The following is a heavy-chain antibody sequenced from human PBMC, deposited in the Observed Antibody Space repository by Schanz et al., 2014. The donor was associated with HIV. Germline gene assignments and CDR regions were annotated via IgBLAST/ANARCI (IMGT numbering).Heavy chain of an antibody. CDR2: ISESGGRT. CDR3: AKPEYDSSGNSQTHFDY. Sequence: EVQLLESGGGLEQPGGSLRLSCAASGFNFNNYAMTWVRQAPGKGLEWVSSISESGGRTYYADSVNGRFTISRDNSKNTLSLQMTALRTDDTAIYYCAKPEYDSSGNSQTHFDYWGQGTLVSVSS. J-gene: IGHJ4*02. V-gene: IGHV3-23*01. D-gene: IGHD3-22*01. CDR1: GFNFNNYA.